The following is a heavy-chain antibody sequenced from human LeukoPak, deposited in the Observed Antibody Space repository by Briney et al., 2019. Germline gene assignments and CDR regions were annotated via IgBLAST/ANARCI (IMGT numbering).Heavy chain of an antibody. CDR1: GFTFSDYY. Sequence: GGSLRLSCAASGFTFSDYYMSWIRQAPGKGLEWVSYISSSGSTIYYADSVKGRFTISRDNAKNSLYLQMNSLRAEDTAVYYCARANYCSSTSCYYYYYYMDVWGKGTTVTVSS. CDR3: ARANYCSSTSCYYYYYYMDV. J-gene: IGHJ6*03. CDR2: ISSSGSTI. V-gene: IGHV3-11*01. D-gene: IGHD2-2*01.